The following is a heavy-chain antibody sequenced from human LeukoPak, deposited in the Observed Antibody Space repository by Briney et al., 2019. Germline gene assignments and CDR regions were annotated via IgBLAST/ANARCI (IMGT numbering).Heavy chain of an antibody. V-gene: IGHV4-38-2*01. CDR1: GYSISSGYY. CDR2: IYNSGST. CDR3: ARGGGYDSSGYPDHLFDP. D-gene: IGHD3-22*01. J-gene: IGHJ5*02. Sequence: SETLSLTCAVSGYSISSGYYWGWIRQPPGKGLEGIGSIYNSGSTYYNTSLKSRVTLSVDTSKNQFSLKLSSVTAADTAVYYCARGGGYDSSGYPDHLFDPCLQGRLVGVS.